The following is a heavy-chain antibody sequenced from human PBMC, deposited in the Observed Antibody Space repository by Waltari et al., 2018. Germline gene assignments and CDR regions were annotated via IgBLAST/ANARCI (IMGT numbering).Heavy chain of an antibody. V-gene: IGHV3-9*03. CDR1: GFTFDCFA. J-gene: IGHJ4*02. CDR3: AKDAGSSSWFFDY. D-gene: IGHD6-13*01. Sequence: EVQLVESGGGLVQPGRSLGLSCAASGFTFDCFAIHWVRQAPGKGLEWVSGISWNSGSIGYADSVKGRFTISRDNAKNSLYLQMNSLRAEDMALYYCAKDAGSSSWFFDYWGQGTLVTVSS. CDR2: ISWNSGSI.